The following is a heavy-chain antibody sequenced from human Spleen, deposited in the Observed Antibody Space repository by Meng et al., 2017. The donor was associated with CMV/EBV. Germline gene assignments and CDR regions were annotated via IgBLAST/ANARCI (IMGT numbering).Heavy chain of an antibody. Sequence: VCWACEGPGTGMGLVWVSKSKSEGESKAYAAAVKVRFTISRDESENKLYLHMNSLSTEDTDVYYYTTPPSVDLPGVIRALGYWGRGTLVTVSS. V-gene: IGHV3-15*01. D-gene: IGHD3-10*01. CDR2: SKSKSEGESK. J-gene: IGHJ4*02. CDR3: TTPPSVDLPGVIRALGY.